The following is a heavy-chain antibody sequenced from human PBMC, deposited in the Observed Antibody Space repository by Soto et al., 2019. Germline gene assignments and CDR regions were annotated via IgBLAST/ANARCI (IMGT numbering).Heavy chain of an antibody. V-gene: IGHV4-31*03. CDR1: GGSISSCGYY. Sequence: LSLTCTVSGGSISSCGYYWSWIRQHPGKGLEWIGYIYYSGSTYYNPSLKSRVTISVDTSKNQFSLKLSSVTAADTAVYYCARAIRFLRGGDWFDPWGQGTLVTVSS. CDR2: IYYSGST. D-gene: IGHD3-3*01. J-gene: IGHJ5*02. CDR3: ARAIRFLRGGDWFDP.